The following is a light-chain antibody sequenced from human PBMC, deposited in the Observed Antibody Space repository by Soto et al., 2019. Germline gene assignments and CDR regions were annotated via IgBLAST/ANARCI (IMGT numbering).Light chain of an antibody. CDR1: QTINSW. J-gene: IGKJ1*01. CDR2: DAS. CDR3: QQYDSYSSGP. V-gene: IGKV1-5*01. Sequence: DIQMTQSPATLSASIRVRVTITCRVSQTINSWLAWYQRRPGKAPKVLIFDASSLKTGVPSRFSGSGSGTELTLTISNLQPDDFATYYCQQYDSYSSGPFGQGTKVDIK.